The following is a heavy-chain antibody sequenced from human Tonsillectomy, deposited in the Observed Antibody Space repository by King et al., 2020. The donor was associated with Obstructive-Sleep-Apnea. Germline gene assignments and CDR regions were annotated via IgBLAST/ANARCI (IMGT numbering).Heavy chain of an antibody. D-gene: IGHD1-26*01. Sequence: VQLQESGPGLVKPSETLSLTCTVSGGSISSYYWSWIRQPPGKGLEWIGYIYYSGSTNYNPSLKSRVTISVDTSKNQFSLKLSSVTAADTAVYYCARAEPVGASEYFDYWGQGTLVTVSS. CDR2: IYYSGST. J-gene: IGHJ4*02. CDR3: ARAEPVGASEYFDY. CDR1: GGSISSYY. V-gene: IGHV4-59*01.